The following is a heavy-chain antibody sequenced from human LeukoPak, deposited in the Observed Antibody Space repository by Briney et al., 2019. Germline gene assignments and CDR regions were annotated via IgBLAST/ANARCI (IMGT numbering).Heavy chain of an antibody. J-gene: IGHJ4*02. D-gene: IGHD5-12*01. V-gene: IGHV3-30-3*01. CDR3: AKDRGYSGYESFDY. Sequence: AGGSVRLSCAASGFTFSSYAMHWVRQAPGKGLEWVAVISYDGSNKYYADSVKGRFTISRDNSKNTLYLQMNSLRAEDTAVYYCAKDRGYSGYESFDYWGQGTLVTVSS. CDR2: ISYDGSNK. CDR1: GFTFSSYA.